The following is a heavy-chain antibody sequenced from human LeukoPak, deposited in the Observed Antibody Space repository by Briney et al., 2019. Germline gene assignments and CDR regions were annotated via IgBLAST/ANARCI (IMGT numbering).Heavy chain of an antibody. Sequence: GGSLRLSCAASGFTFSSYAMGWVRQAPGKGLEWVSLISGADGSTYYVDSVKGRFTISRDNSKNTLYLQMNSLRADDTAVYCCAKTPSSRTYSTFDYWGRGTLVTV. CDR3: AKTPSSRTYSTFDY. V-gene: IGHV3-23*01. CDR1: GFTFSSYA. D-gene: IGHD1-26*01. J-gene: IGHJ4*02. CDR2: ISGADGST.